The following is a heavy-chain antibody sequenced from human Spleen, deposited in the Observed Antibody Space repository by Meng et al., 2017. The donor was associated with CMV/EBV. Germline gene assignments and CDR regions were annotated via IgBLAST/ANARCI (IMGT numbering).Heavy chain of an antibody. V-gene: IGHV3-53*01. J-gene: IGHJ4*02. D-gene: IGHD2-21*01. CDR3: AKYSAVGERLYYFDY. Sequence: GESLKISCAASGFIVSDNYMTWVRQAPGKGLEWVSVIYSGGSTYYADSVKGRFTVSRDNSKNTLYLQMNSLRAEDTAVYYCAKYSAVGERLYYFDYWGQGTLVTVSS. CDR2: IYSGGST. CDR1: GFIVSDNY.